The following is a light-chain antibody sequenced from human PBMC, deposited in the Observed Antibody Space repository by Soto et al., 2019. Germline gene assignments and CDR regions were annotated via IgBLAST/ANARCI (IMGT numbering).Light chain of an antibody. CDR2: DAS. CDR1: QSVSSY. Sequence: EIVLTQSPGTLSLSPGERATLFCTASQSVSSYFAWYQQKPGQAPNLLIYDASNRATGIPARFSGSGSGTEFTLTISSLEPEDFEVYYCQQRSNWPLTFGQGTRLEIK. J-gene: IGKJ5*01. V-gene: IGKV3-11*01. CDR3: QQRSNWPLT.